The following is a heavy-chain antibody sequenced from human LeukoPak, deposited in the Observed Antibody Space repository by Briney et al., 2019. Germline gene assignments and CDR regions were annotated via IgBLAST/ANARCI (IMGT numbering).Heavy chain of an antibody. D-gene: IGHD1-26*01. CDR2: IRSKANSYAT. CDR1: GFTFSDSA. CDR3: AKSFGVSREVNRRAALLIDY. J-gene: IGHJ4*02. V-gene: IGHV3-73*01. Sequence: PGGSLRLSCAASGFTFSDSAVHWARQASGKGLEWVGRIRSKANSYATAYAASVKGRFTISRDNSKNTLYLQMNSLRAEDTAVYYCAKSFGVSREVNRRAALLIDYWGQGTLVTVSS.